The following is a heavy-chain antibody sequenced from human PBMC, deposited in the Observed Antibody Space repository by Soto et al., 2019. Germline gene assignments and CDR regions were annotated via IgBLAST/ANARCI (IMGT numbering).Heavy chain of an antibody. J-gene: IGHJ4*02. CDR2: ISSTTNYI. CDR1: GFTFTRYS. Sequence: LRLSCAASGFTFTRYSMNWVRQAPGKGLEWVSSISSTTNYIYYADSMKGRFTVSRDNAKNSVYLEMNSLSAEDTAVYYCARESEDLTSNFDYWGQGTLVTVSS. V-gene: IGHV3-21*01. CDR3: ARESEDLTSNFDY.